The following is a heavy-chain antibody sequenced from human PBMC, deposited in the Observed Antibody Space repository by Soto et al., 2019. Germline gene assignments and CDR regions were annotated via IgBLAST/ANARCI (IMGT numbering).Heavy chain of an antibody. J-gene: IGHJ4*02. CDR2: ISSTTNYI. CDR1: GFTFTRYS. Sequence: LRLSCAASGFTFTRYSMNWVRQAPGKGLEWVSSISSTTNYIYYADSMKGRFTVSRDNAKNSVYLEMNSLSAEDTAVYYCARESEDLTSNFDYWGQGTLVTVSS. V-gene: IGHV3-21*01. CDR3: ARESEDLTSNFDY.